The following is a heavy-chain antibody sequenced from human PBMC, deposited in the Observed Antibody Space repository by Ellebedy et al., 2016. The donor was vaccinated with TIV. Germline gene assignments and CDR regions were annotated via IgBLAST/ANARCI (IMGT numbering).Heavy chain of an antibody. CDR3: ARDLAPSDRLSFDP. Sequence: AASVKVSCKASGYTFTGYYMHWVRQAPGQGLEWMGWINPNSGGTNYAQKFQGRVTMTRDTSISTVYMELSSLRSEDTAVYYCARDLAPSDRLSFDPWGQGTLVTVSS. CDR2: INPNSGGT. CDR1: GYTFTGYY. V-gene: IGHV1-2*02. J-gene: IGHJ5*02. D-gene: IGHD2-15*01.